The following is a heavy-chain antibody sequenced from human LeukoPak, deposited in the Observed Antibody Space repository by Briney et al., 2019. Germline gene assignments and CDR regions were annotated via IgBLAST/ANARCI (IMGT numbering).Heavy chain of an antibody. J-gene: IGHJ6*03. CDR2: ISYDVSKT. D-gene: IGHD1-26*01. Sequence: GGSLRLSCAASGFTFSSYEMNWVRQAPGKGLEGVAVISYDVSKTYYADSVKGRFTISRDNSKNTMYLQMNSLRAEDTAVYYCARDFSRGSYKGRDYYMDVWGKGTTVIVS. CDR1: GFTFSSYE. V-gene: IGHV3-30*04. CDR3: ARDFSRGSYKGRDYYMDV.